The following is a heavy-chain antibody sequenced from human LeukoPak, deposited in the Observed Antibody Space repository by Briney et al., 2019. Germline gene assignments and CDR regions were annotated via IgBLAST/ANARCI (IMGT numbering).Heavy chain of an antibody. V-gene: IGHV3-33*06. CDR3: AKDFGGSLDY. D-gene: IGHD1-26*01. CDR1: GFTFSSYG. J-gene: IGHJ4*02. Sequence: GGPLRLSCAASGFTFSSYGMHWVRKAPGKGLEWVAVIWYDGSNKYYADSVKGRFTISRDNSKNTLYLQMNSLRAEDTAVYYCAKDFGGSLDYWGQGTLVTVSS. CDR2: IWYDGSNK.